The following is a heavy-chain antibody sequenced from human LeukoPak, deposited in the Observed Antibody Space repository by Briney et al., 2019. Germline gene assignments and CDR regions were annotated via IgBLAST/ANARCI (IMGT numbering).Heavy chain of an antibody. CDR3: ARTTTPYYYDSSGYYYDY. CDR1: GGSLSSYY. V-gene: IGHV4-4*07. D-gene: IGHD3-22*01. CDR2: IYTSGST. J-gene: IGHJ4*02. Sequence: SETLSLTCTVSGGSLSSYYWSWIRQPAGKGLEWIGRIYTSGSTNYNPSLKSRVTMSVDTSKNQFSLKLSSVTAADTAVYYCARTTTPYYYDSSGYYYDYWGQGTLVTVSS.